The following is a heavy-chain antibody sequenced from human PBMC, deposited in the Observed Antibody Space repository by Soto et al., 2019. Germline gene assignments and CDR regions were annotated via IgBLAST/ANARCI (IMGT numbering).Heavy chain of an antibody. Sequence: QVQLVQSGAEVKKPGASVKVSCKASGYTFTDYYMHWVRQAPGQGLEWMGWINPKSGGTNYAQNLQGWVTMTRDTSISTAYMELSRLRSDDTAVYYCATQRSEWELSFDYWGQGTLVTVSS. D-gene: IGHD1-26*01. CDR2: INPKSGGT. J-gene: IGHJ4*02. CDR1: GYTFTDYY. CDR3: ATQRSEWELSFDY. V-gene: IGHV1-2*04.